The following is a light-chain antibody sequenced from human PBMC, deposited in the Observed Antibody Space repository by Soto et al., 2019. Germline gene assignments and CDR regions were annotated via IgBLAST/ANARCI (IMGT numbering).Light chain of an antibody. CDR2: AAS. J-gene: IGKJ1*01. CDR3: QQSYTTPWT. Sequence: DIQMTQSPSSLSASVGDRVTITCRASQNIKNNLMWFQHKPGKAPKLLIYAASSLQSGVPSRFSGTGSGTDFTLTISSLQPEDFATYSCQQSYTTPWTFGQGTKVDI. V-gene: IGKV1-39*01. CDR1: QNIKNN.